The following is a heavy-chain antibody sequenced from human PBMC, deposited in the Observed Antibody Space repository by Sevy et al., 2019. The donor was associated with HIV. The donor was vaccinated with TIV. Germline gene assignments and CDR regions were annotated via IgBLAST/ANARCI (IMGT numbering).Heavy chain of an antibody. D-gene: IGHD3-22*01. CDR1: GFIFSDYD. Sequence: GGSLRLSCAASGFIFSDYDMNWVPQAPGKGLEWISVISSRSSYIKYADSLKGRVTISRDNANNSLFLQLNSLRAEDTAVYYCARAVDYYDIGGFHYWGQGALVTVSS. J-gene: IGHJ4*02. CDR3: ARAVDYYDIGGFHY. CDR2: ISSRSSYI. V-gene: IGHV3-21*05.